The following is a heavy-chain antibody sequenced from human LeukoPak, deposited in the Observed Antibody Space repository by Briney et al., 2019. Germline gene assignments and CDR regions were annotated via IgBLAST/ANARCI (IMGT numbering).Heavy chain of an antibody. J-gene: IGHJ4*02. CDR2: IYPRDGST. D-gene: IGHD7-27*01. CDR3: ARAPRSWGFDY. CDR1: GYSFTSNY. Sequence: ASVKVSCKASGYSFTSNYIHWVRQAPGQGLEWMGMIYPRDGSTSYAQKFQGRVTMTRSASINTAYMELTNLRSEDTAVYYCARAPRSWGFDYWGQGTLVTVSS. V-gene: IGHV1-46*01.